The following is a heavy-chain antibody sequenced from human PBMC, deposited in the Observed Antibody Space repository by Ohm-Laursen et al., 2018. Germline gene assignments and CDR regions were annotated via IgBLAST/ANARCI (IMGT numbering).Heavy chain of an antibody. CDR2: IYYSGST. D-gene: IGHD6-19*01. V-gene: IGHV4-59*01. CDR1: GGSISSYY. J-gene: IGHJ4*02. CDR3: ARDLSTSGWTDY. Sequence: SDTLSLTCTVSGGSISSYYWSWIRQPPGKGLEWIGYIYYSGSTNYNPSLKSRVTISVDTSKNQFSLKLSSVTAADTAVYYCARDLSTSGWTDYWGQGTLVTVSS.